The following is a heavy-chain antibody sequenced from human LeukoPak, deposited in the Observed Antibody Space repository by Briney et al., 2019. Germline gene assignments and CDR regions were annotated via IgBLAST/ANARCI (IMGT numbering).Heavy chain of an antibody. CDR2: VHLSGAT. J-gene: IGHJ4*02. V-gene: IGHV4-4*02. Sequence: PSQTLSLTCAVSGGSITTTNWGCCVRQPPGKGLEWIGEVHLSGATNYNPSLESRASMSIDKSKNHLSLEVTSVTAADTAIYYCTRESGAFSPFGFWGQGTLLTVSS. CDR3: TRESGAFSPFGF. CDR1: GGSITTTNW. D-gene: IGHD1-26*01.